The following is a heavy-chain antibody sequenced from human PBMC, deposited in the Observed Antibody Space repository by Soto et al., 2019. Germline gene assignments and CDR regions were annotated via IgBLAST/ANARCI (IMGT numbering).Heavy chain of an antibody. CDR1: GLTFSNYG. CDR2: ISFDGNTK. V-gene: IGHV3-30*18. Sequence: QVQLVESGGGVVQPGRSLRLSCEALGLTFSNYGLHWVGRAPGKGLEWVAVISFDGNTKYYGDSVNGRFIVSRDNSKNILYVQMNSLRPEDTAVYYCVKSKDLTGNDFKFDHWGQGTLVTVSS. D-gene: IGHD3-9*01. CDR3: VKSKDLTGNDFKFDH. J-gene: IGHJ4*02.